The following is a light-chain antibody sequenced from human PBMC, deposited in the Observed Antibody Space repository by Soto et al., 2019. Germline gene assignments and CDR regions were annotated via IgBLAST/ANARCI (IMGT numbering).Light chain of an antibody. Sequence: QTVVTQEPSLTVSPGGTVTLTCGSSAGAVTSGQYPFWFQQKPGQAPKTLIYDTSRRHSGTPARFSGSLLGGKAALTLSGTQPEDEAEYFCLLSYNGVQVFGGGTKLTVL. CDR1: AGAVTSGQY. CDR3: LLSYNGVQV. V-gene: IGLV7-46*01. J-gene: IGLJ3*02. CDR2: DTS.